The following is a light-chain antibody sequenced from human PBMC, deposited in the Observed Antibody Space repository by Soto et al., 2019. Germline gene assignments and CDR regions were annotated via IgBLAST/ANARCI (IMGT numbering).Light chain of an antibody. Sequence: IQMTQSPTSLSYSVGDRVTITCQASQGINNYLNWYQQKPGNAPKLLIFDTSDLETGVPSRFSGRGSGTDFTFTISSLQPEDFATYYCQQSYSTRVTLAGGTKVDI. J-gene: IGKJ4*01. CDR2: DTS. V-gene: IGKV1-33*01. CDR1: QGINNY. CDR3: QQSYSTRVT.